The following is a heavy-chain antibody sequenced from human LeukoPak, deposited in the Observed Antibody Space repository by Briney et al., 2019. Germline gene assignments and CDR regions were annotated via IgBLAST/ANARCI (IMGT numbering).Heavy chain of an antibody. CDR3: ARVLSRIVGATTSSEY. V-gene: IGHV3-53*01. CDR1: GFTVSSNY. CDR2: IYSGGST. J-gene: IGHJ4*02. D-gene: IGHD1-26*01. Sequence: PGGSLRLSCAASGFTVSSNYMSWVRQAPGKGLEWVSLIYSGGSTYYADSVKGRFTISRDNSKNTLYLQMNSLRAEDTAVYYCARVLSRIVGATTSSEYWGQGTLVTVSS.